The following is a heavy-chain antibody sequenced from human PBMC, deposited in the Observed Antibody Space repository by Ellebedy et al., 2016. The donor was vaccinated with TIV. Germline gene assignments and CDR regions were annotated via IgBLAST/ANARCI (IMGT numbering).Heavy chain of an antibody. CDR2: INQDGSQK. V-gene: IGHV3-7*01. J-gene: IGHJ4*02. CDR3: ATAGYSSGWTDC. CDR1: GFSLSSYW. D-gene: IGHD6-19*01. Sequence: GGSLRLSCAASGFSLSSYWLSWVRQAPGKGLEWVSNINQDGSQKFYVDSVKGRFTISRDNAKNLLYLQMSSLRPEDTGVYYCATAGYSSGWTDCWGQGTLVTVSS.